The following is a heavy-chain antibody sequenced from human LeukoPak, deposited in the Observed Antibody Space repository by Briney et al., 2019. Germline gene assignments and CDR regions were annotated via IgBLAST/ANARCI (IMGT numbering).Heavy chain of an antibody. CDR3: AKSHQQYSSGWYYFDY. CDR2: ISSSGSTI. CDR1: GFTFSSYE. J-gene: IGHJ4*02. Sequence: GGSLRLSCAASGFTFSSYEMNWVRQAPGKGLERVSYISSSGSTIYYADSVKGRFTISRDKSKNTLYLQMNSLRAEDTAVYYCAKSHQQYSSGWYYFDYWGQGSLVTVSS. D-gene: IGHD6-19*01. V-gene: IGHV3-48*03.